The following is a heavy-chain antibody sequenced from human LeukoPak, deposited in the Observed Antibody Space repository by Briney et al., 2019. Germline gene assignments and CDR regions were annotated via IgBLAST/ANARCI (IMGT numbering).Heavy chain of an antibody. CDR3: AKVVVVRWYFDY. Sequence: TGGSLRLSRAASGFTFSSYAMSWVRQAPGKGLERVSAISGSGGSTYYADSVKGRFTISRDNSKNTLYLQMNSLRAEDTAVYYCAKVVVVRWYFDYWGQGTMVTVSS. CDR2: ISGSGGST. D-gene: IGHD3-22*01. CDR1: GFTFSSYA. V-gene: IGHV3-23*01. J-gene: IGHJ4*02.